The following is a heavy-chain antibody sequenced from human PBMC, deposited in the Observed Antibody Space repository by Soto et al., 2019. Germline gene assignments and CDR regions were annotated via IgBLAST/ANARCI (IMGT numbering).Heavy chain of an antibody. D-gene: IGHD2-2*01. CDR2: INPNDGNK. Sequence: ASVKVSCKASGSTLTSYYLHWVRKAPGKGREWIGKINPNDGNKNDAQKIKDRVTMTSETSTSTVYMELSSLRSEDTAVYYCARGISTTRYYYYYGMDVWGQGTTVTVSS. J-gene: IGHJ6*02. V-gene: IGHV1-46*01. CDR3: ARGISTTRYYYYYGMDV. CDR1: GSTLTSYY.